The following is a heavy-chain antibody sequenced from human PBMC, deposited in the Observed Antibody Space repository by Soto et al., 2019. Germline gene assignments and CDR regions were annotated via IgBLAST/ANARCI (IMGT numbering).Heavy chain of an antibody. CDR2: ISYDGSNK. J-gene: IGHJ3*02. Sequence: GGSLRLSCAASGFTFSSYAMHWVRQAPGKGLEWVAVISYDGSNKYYADSVKGRFTISRDNSKNTLYLQMNSLRAEDTAVYYCARAVPRYAFDIWGQGTMVTVSS. CDR1: GFTFSSYA. CDR3: ARAVPRYAFDI. V-gene: IGHV3-30-3*01.